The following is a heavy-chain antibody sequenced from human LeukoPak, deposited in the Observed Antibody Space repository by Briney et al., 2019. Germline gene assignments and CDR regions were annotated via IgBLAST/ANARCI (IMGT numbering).Heavy chain of an antibody. J-gene: IGHJ6*03. CDR1: GSSFTTYA. Sequence: ASVKVSCNASGSSFTTYAMNWVRQAPGQRLEWMGWIYGDNGDTKYSQEFQGRVTITRDTSAATAYMELSSLRHDDLAVYYCARGRGTSGSNRDFYYYYYMDVWGKGTTVTVSS. CDR2: IYGDNGDT. D-gene: IGHD2-15*01. CDR3: ARGRGTSGSNRDFYYYYYMDV. V-gene: IGHV1-3*03.